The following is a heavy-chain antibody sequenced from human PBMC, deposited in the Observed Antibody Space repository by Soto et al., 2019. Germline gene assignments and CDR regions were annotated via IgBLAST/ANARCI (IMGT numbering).Heavy chain of an antibody. V-gene: IGHV3-30-3*01. CDR3: AGDRVATMFGYFDY. CDR1: GFTFSSYA. D-gene: IGHD5-12*01. Sequence: QVQLVESGGGVVQPGRSLRLSCAASGFTFSSYAMHWVRQAPGKGLEWVAVISYDGSNKYYADSVKGRFTISRDNSKNTLYLQMNSLRAEDTAVYYCAGDRVATMFGYFDYWGQGTLVTVSS. J-gene: IGHJ4*02. CDR2: ISYDGSNK.